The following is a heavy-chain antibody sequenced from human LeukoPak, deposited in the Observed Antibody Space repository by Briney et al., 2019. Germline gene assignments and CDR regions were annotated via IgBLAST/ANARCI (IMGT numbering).Heavy chain of an antibody. CDR2: IIPIFGTA. CDR3: TRVRAVAEKYNAFDI. J-gene: IGHJ3*02. V-gene: IGHV1-69*05. Sequence: SVKVSCKASGGTFSSYAISWVRQAPGQGLEWMGGIIPIFGTANYAQTFQGRLSMTTDTSTNTVYMELSSLRSEDTAVYYCTRVRAVAEKYNAFDIWGQGTMVIVSS. D-gene: IGHD6-19*01. CDR1: GGTFSSYA.